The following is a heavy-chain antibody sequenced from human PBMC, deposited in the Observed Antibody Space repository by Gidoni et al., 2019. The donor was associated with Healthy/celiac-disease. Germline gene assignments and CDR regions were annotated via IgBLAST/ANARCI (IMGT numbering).Heavy chain of an antibody. J-gene: IGHJ4*02. CDR2: ISWNSGSI. CDR3: AKATCGGDCYSHFDY. CDR1: GFTFDAYA. Sequence: EVQLVESGGGLVQPGRSLRLSCAASGFTFDAYAMHWVRQAPGKGLEWVSGISWNSGSIGYADSVKGRFTISRDNAKNSLYLQMNSLRAEDTALYYCAKATCGGDCYSHFDYWGQGTLVTVSS. D-gene: IGHD2-21*02. V-gene: IGHV3-9*01.